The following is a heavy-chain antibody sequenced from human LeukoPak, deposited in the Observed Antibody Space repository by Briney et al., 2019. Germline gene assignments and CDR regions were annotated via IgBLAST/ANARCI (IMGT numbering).Heavy chain of an antibody. Sequence: GASVKVSCKASGYTFTSYAMNWVRQAPGQGLGWMGWINTNTGNPTYAQGFTGRFVFSLDTSVSTAYLQISSLKAEDTAVYYCARDPETTVTTSVDYWGQGTLVTVSS. D-gene: IGHD4-17*01. CDR3: ARDPETTVTTSVDY. CDR1: GYTFTSYA. V-gene: IGHV7-4-1*02. CDR2: INTNTGNP. J-gene: IGHJ4*02.